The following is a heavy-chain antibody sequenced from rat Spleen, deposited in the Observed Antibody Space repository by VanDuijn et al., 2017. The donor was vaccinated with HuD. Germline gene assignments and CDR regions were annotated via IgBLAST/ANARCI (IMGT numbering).Heavy chain of an antibody. Sequence: QVQLKESGPGLVQPSQTLSLTCTVSGFSLTSYHVSWVRQPPGKGLEWIAAISSGGSTYYNSTLKSRLSISRDISKSQLFLKMNSLQTEDTAMYFCARGWERFAYWGQGTLVTVSS. CDR1: GFSLTSYH. CDR3: ARGWERFAY. D-gene: IGHD5-1*01. V-gene: IGHV2S12*01. J-gene: IGHJ3*01. CDR2: ISSGGST.